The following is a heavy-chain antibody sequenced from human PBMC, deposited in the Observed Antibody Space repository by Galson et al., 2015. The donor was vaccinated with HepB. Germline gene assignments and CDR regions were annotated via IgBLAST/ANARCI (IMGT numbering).Heavy chain of an antibody. CDR1: GFTFSSYG. V-gene: IGHV3-33*01. Sequence: SLRLSCAASGFTFSSYGMHWVRQAPGKGLEWVAVIWYDGSNKYYADSVKGRFTISRDNSKNTLYLQMNSLRAEDTAVYYCARTQTEELPYYYYYYMDVWGKGTTVTVSS. CDR2: IWYDGSNK. J-gene: IGHJ6*03. CDR3: ARTQTEELPYYYYYYMDV. D-gene: IGHD1-26*01.